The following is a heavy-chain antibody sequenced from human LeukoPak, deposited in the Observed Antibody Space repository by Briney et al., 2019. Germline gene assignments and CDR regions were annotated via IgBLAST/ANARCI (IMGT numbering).Heavy chain of an antibody. J-gene: IGHJ6*02. CDR3: ARDEPTPDV. V-gene: IGHV3-74*01. CDR1: GFTFSSYG. CDR2: INSDGSST. Sequence: GGSLRLSCAASGFTFSSYGMHWVRQAPGKGLVWVSHINSDGSSTNYADSVKGRFTISRDNAKNSLYLQMNSLRAEDTAVYYCARDEPTPDVWGQGTTVTVSS.